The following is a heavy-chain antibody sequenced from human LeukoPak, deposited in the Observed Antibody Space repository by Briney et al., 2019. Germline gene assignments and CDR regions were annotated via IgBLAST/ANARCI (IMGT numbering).Heavy chain of an antibody. Sequence: PSETLSLTCAVYGGSFSGYYWSWIRQPPGKGLEWIGEINHSGSTNYNPSLKSRVTISVDTSKNQFSLKLSSVTAADTAVYYCARVIYGSGSPSFDYWGQGTLVTVSS. CDR1: GGSFSGYY. V-gene: IGHV4-34*01. D-gene: IGHD3-10*01. J-gene: IGHJ4*02. CDR3: ARVIYGSGSPSFDY. CDR2: INHSGST.